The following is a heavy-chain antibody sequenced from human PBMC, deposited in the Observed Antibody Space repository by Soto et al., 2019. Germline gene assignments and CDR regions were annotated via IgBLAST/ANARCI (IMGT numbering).Heavy chain of an antibody. CDR3: AREVTPESYFDY. CDR2: IYHSGST. Sequence: SETLSLTCAVSGGSTSSGGYSWSWIRQPPGKGLEWIGYIYHSGSTYYNPSLKSRVTISVDRSKNQFSLKLSSATAADTAVYYCAREVTPESYFDYWGQGTLVTVSS. CDR1: GGSTSSGGYS. J-gene: IGHJ4*02. V-gene: IGHV4-30-2*01. D-gene: IGHD3-10*01.